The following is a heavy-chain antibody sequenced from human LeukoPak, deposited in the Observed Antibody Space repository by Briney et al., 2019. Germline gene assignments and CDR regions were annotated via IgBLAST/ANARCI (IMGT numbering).Heavy chain of an antibody. CDR2: ISSSGSTI. V-gene: IGHV3-48*03. CDR3: ARQGTHYYYYYGMDV. J-gene: IGHJ6*02. Sequence: GGSLRLSCAASGFTFSSYEMSWVRQAPGKGLEWVSYISSSGSTIYYADSVKGRFTISRDNAKNSLYLQMNSLRAEDTAVYYCARQGTHYYYYYGMDVWGQGTTVTVSS. CDR1: GFTFSSYE. D-gene: IGHD3-10*01.